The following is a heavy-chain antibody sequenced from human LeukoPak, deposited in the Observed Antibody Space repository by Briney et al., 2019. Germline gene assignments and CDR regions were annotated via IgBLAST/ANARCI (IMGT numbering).Heavy chain of an antibody. J-gene: IGHJ4*02. CDR3: ARGGYYDSSGYYRIDY. V-gene: IGHV1-8*01. CDR2: MYPNSGNT. CDR1: GYTFTSYD. Sequence: GASVKVSCKASGYTFTSYDINWLRQPTGQGLEWMGWMYPNSGNTGYAQKFQGRVTMTRNTSISTAYMELSSLRSEDTAVYYCARGGYYDSSGYYRIDYWGQGTLVTVSS. D-gene: IGHD3-22*01.